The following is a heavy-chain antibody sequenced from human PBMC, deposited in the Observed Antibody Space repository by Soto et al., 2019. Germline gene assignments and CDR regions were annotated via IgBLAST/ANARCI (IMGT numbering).Heavy chain of an antibody. CDR3: ARGPPNGSGWYATARDFDY. CDR2: ISYDGSNK. V-gene: IGHV3-30-3*01. Sequence: GGSRRLSCAASGFTFSSYAMHWVRQAPGKGLEWVAVISYDGSNKYYADSVKGRFTISRDNSKNTLYLQMNSLRAEDTAVYYCARGPPNGSGWYATARDFDYWGQGTLVTVSS. CDR1: GFTFSSYA. D-gene: IGHD6-19*01. J-gene: IGHJ4*02.